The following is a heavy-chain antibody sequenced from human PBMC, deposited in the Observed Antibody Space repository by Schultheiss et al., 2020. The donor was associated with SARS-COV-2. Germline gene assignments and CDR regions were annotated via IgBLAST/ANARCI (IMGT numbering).Heavy chain of an antibody. V-gene: IGHV4-31*11. CDR2: IYYSGST. CDR1: GGSISSGGYY. D-gene: IGHD1-26*01. CDR3: AREWWELQSTYYGMDV. J-gene: IGHJ6*02. Sequence: SETLSLTCAVSGGSISSGGYYWSWIRQHPGKGLEWIGYIYYSGSTNYNPSLKSRVTISVDTSKNQFSLKLSSVTAADTAVYYCAREWWELQSTYYGMDVWGQGTTVTVSS.